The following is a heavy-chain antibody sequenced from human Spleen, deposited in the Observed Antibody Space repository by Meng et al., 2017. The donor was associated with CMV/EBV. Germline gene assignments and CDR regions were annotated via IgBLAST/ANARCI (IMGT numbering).Heavy chain of an antibody. Sequence: SETLSLTCTVSGGSVSSGSYYWSWIRQPPGKGLEWIGEINHSGSTNYNPSLKSRVTISVDTSKNQFSLKLSSVTAADTAVYYCAEGDDAFDIWGQGTMVTVSS. CDR3: AEGDDAFDI. D-gene: IGHD3-10*01. V-gene: IGHV4-61*01. J-gene: IGHJ3*02. CDR1: GGSVSSGSYY. CDR2: INHSGST.